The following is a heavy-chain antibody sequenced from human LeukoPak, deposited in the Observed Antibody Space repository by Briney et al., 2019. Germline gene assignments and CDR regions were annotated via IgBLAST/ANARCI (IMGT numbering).Heavy chain of an antibody. CDR2: IYYSGGT. V-gene: IGHV4-31*03. Sequence: PSQTLSLTCTVSGDSINNGAYFWSWIRQHPGKGLEWIGYIYYSGGTYYNPSLKSRVTISVDRSANQFSLKLGSVTTADTAVYYCARDIVVVGQDGPDRYYYYYYGMDVWGQGTTVTVSS. CDR3: ARDIVVVGQDGPDRYYYYYYGMDV. J-gene: IGHJ6*02. CDR1: GDSINNGAYF. D-gene: IGHD2-15*01.